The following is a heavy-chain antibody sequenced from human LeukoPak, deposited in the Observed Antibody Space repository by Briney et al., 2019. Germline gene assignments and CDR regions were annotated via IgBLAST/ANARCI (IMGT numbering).Heavy chain of an antibody. J-gene: IGHJ1*01. CDR3: ASLSHGSGSYYDQAFQH. CDR1: GFTFSSYA. Sequence: GRSLRLSCAASGFTFSSYAMHWVRQAPGKGLEWVAVISYDGSNKYYADSVKGRFTISRDNSKNTLYLQMNSLRAEDTAVYYCASLSHGSGSYYDQAFQHWGQGTLVTVSS. CDR2: ISYDGSNK. V-gene: IGHV3-30-3*02. D-gene: IGHD3-10*01.